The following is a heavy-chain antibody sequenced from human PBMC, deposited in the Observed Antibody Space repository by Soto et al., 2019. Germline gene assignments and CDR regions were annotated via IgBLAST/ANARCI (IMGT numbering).Heavy chain of an antibody. V-gene: IGHV4-38-2*01. CDR2: IYHSGRT. D-gene: IGHD4-17*01. J-gene: IGHJ5*02. CDR3: ARGGATVTPGWFDP. CDR1: GYSISSGYY. Sequence: SETLSLTCAVSGYSISSGYYWGWIRQTPGKGLEWIASIYHSGRTYYNPSLKSRVTISVDTSKNQFSLKLTSVTAADTAVYYCARGGATVTPGWFDPWGQGIMVTVSS.